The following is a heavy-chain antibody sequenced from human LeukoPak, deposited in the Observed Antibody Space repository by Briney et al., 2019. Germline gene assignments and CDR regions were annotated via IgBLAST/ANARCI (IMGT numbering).Heavy chain of an antibody. CDR1: GGSISSYY. V-gene: IGHV4-59*01. Sequence: SETLSLTCTVSGGSISSYYWSWIRQPPGKGLEWIGYIYYSGSTNYNPSLKSRVTISVDTSKNQFSLKLSSVTAADTAVYYCARERVPWFGEFLFDPWGQGTLVTVSS. D-gene: IGHD3-10*01. CDR2: IYYSGST. CDR3: ARERVPWFGEFLFDP. J-gene: IGHJ5*02.